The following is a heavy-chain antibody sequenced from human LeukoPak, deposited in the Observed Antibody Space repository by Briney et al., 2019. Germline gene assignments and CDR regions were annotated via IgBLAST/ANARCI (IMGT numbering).Heavy chain of an antibody. Sequence: PSETLSLTCTVSGGSISSSSYYWGWIRQPPGKGLEWIGSIYYSGSTYYNPSLKSRVTISVDTSKNQFSLKLSSVTAADTAVYYCARHDLHIVVVKVWGQGTMVTVSS. CDR1: GGSISSSSYY. CDR3: ARHDLHIVVVKV. J-gene: IGHJ3*01. V-gene: IGHV4-39*01. D-gene: IGHD2-21*01. CDR2: IYYSGST.